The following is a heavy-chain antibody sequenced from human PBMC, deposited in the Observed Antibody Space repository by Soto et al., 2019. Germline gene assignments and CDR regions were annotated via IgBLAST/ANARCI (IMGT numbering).Heavy chain of an antibody. D-gene: IGHD2-15*01. Sequence: QMQLVESGGGVVQPGRSLRLSCAASGFTFDSYALHWVRQAPGKGLEWVAFISYDGSNKYYTASVKGRFTISRDNSKNTLYLQMNSLRAEDTAVYYCARDWRSLFDYWGQGTLVTVSA. V-gene: IGHV3-30-3*01. CDR3: ARDWRSLFDY. J-gene: IGHJ4*02. CDR1: GFTFDSYA. CDR2: ISYDGSNK.